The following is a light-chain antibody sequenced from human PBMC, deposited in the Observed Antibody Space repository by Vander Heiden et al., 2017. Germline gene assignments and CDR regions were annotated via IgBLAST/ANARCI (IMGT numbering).Light chain of an antibody. Sequence: DIQMTQSPSSLSAAVVDRVTITCRASQSISSYLHWYQQKPGTAHNPLASALCSIPGGVPSRFSSSGSATYFTPTISSLQAEYFATYYCQQSYSTPFTFGGGTKVEIK. CDR3: QQSYSTPFT. J-gene: IGKJ4*01. V-gene: IGKV1-39*01. CDR2: ALC. CDR1: QSISSY.